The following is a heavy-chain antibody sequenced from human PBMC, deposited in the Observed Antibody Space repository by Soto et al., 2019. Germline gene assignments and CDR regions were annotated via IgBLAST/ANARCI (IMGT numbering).Heavy chain of an antibody. D-gene: IGHD2-2*01. CDR2: ISAYNGNT. V-gene: IGHV1-18*04. Sequence: ASVKVSCKASGYTFTSYGISWVRQAPGQGLEWMGWISAYNGNTNYAQKLQGRVTMTTDTSTSTAYMELRSLRSDDTAVYYCARDWDCSSTSCYFDYWGQGTLVTVS. CDR3: ARDWDCSSTSCYFDY. CDR1: GYTFTSYG. J-gene: IGHJ4*02.